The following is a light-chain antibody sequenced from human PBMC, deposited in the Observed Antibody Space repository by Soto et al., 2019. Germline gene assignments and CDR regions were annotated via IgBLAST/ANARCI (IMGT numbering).Light chain of an antibody. J-gene: IGKJ4*01. V-gene: IGKV3-20*01. CDR3: QQYGTSVLT. Sequence: EIVLTQSPGTLSLSPGERATLSCRASQSISSSYLAWYQQKPGPAPRLLIYGASSRDTGIPDRFSGSGSGTDFTLTISRLEPEDFAVYYCQQYGTSVLTFGGGTKVEIK. CDR1: QSISSSY. CDR2: GAS.